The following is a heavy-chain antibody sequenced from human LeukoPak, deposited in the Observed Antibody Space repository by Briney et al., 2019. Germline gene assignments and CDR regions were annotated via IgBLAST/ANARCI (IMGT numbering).Heavy chain of an antibody. CDR2: IFTSGIT. CDR3: ARVDGDYGKGFDP. Sequence: SETLSLTCTVSGVSLNGYYWGWIRQPAGKGLEWIGRIFTSGITKYSPSLRSRVTMSIDTSKNQFSLKLSSVTAADTAVYYCARVDGDYGKGFDPWGQGTLVTVSS. V-gene: IGHV4-4*07. D-gene: IGHD4-17*01. J-gene: IGHJ5*02. CDR1: GVSLNGYY.